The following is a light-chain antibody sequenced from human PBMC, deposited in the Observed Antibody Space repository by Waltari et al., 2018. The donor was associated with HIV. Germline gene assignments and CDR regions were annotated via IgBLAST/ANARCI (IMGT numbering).Light chain of an antibody. CDR3: MQALQIPWT. Sequence: DIDLIQSGLSGPVTPGESASISCYSSQSLRHSNGAAYLDVYLQRPGQSPQPLIYVASDRAPAVSDRFSGSASGTEYTLKISRVQAEDVGVYYCMQALQIPWTFGRGTKLEIK. CDR2: VAS. CDR1: QSLRHSNGAAY. V-gene: IGKV2-28*01. J-gene: IGKJ1*01.